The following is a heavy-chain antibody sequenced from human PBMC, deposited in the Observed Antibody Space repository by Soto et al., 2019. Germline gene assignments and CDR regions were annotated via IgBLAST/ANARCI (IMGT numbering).Heavy chain of an antibody. Sequence: QVQLVQSGGEVKKPGASVKVSCKASGYTFTSNGISWVRQATGQGLEWMGWISAYNGNTNYAQNLQGRVTMTTDTSTKTAYMELRSLRSDDTAVYYCAIIKGTTFDFDHWGQGTLVTVSS. V-gene: IGHV1-18*01. J-gene: IGHJ4*02. CDR3: AIIKGTTFDFDH. CDR2: ISAYNGNT. CDR1: GYTFTSNG. D-gene: IGHD1-1*01.